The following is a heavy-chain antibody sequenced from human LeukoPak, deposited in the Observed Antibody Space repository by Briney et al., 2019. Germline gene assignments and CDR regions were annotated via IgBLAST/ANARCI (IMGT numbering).Heavy chain of an antibody. CDR3: VRVTDWAPGESREKDYYYYYMDV. V-gene: IGHV1-18*01. Sequence: ASVKVSCKASGYTLTNYGISWVRQAPGQGLEWMGWISAYNGNTNYAQKLQGRVTMTTDTSTSTAYMELRSLRSDDTAVYYCVRVTDWAPGESREKDYYYYYMDVWGKGTTVTISS. CDR2: ISAYNGNT. CDR1: GYTLTNYG. J-gene: IGHJ6*03. D-gene: IGHD3-10*01.